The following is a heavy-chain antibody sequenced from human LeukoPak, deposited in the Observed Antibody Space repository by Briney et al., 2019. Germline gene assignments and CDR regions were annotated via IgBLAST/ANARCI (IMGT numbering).Heavy chain of an antibody. J-gene: IGHJ2*01. Sequence: GRSLRLSCAASGFTFSSYAMHWVRQAPGKGLEWVAVISYDGSNKYYADSVKGRFTISRDSSKNTLFLHMNTLGAEDTAIYYCAKDRTVGASYWYFDPWGRGTLVTVSS. CDR3: AKDRTVGASYWYFDP. CDR2: ISYDGSNK. V-gene: IGHV3-30-3*01. D-gene: IGHD1-26*01. CDR1: GFTFSSYA.